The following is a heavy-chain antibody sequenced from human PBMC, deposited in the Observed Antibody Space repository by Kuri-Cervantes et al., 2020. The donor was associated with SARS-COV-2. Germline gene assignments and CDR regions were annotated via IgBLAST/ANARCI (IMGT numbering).Heavy chain of an antibody. CDR1: GGSISSSSYY. D-gene: IGHD2-15*01. CDR3: ARSVCSGGSCRLKGGPYYFDY. V-gene: IGHV4-39*07. J-gene: IGHJ4*02. CDR2: IYYSGST. Sequence: SETLSLTCTVSGGSISSSSYYWGWIRQPPGKGLEWIGSIYYSGSTYYNPSLKSRVTISVDTSKNQFSLKLSSVTAADTAVYYCARSVCSGGSCRLKGGPYYFDYWGQGTLVTVSS.